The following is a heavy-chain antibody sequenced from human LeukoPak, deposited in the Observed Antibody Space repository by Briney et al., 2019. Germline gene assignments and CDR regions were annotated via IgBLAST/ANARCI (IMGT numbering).Heavy chain of an antibody. D-gene: IGHD2-8*02. CDR1: GFTFSSYS. CDR2: IFPSGGEI. J-gene: IGHJ4*02. Sequence: GGSLRLSCAASGFTFSSYSMNWVRQPPGKGLEWVSSIFPSGGEIHYADSVRGRFTISRDNSKSTLSLQMNSLRAEHTAIYYCATYRQVLLPFESWGQGTLVTVSS. V-gene: IGHV3-21*04. CDR3: ATYRQVLLPFES.